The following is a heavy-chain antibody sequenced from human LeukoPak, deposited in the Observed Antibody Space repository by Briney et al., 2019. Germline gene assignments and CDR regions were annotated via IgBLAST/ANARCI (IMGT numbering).Heavy chain of an antibody. CDR3: ARDHGSGSYKSGFDY. V-gene: IGHV1-46*01. Sequence: GASVKVSCKASGYTFTSYYMHWVRQAPGQGREWMGIINPSGGSTSYAQKFQGRVTMTRDTSTSTVYMELSSLRSEDTAVYYCARDHGSGSYKSGFDYWGQGTLVTVSS. CDR1: GYTFTSYY. CDR2: INPSGGST. J-gene: IGHJ4*02. D-gene: IGHD3-10*01.